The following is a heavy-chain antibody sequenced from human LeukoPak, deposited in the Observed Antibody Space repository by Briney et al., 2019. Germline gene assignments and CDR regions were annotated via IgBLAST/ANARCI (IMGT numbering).Heavy chain of an antibody. Sequence: SETLSLTCAVYGGSFSGYYWSWIRQPPGKGLEWIGEINHSGSTNYNPSLKSRVTISVDTSKNQFSLKLSSVTAADTAVYYCARGYGSSWFDYWGQETLVTVSS. CDR1: GGSFSGYY. CDR2: INHSGST. CDR3: ARGYGSSWFDY. V-gene: IGHV4-34*01. D-gene: IGHD6-13*01. J-gene: IGHJ5*01.